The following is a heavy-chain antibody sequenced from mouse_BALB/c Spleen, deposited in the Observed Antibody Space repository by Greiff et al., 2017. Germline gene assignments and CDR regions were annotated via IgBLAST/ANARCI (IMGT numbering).Heavy chain of an antibody. D-gene: IGHD2-2*01. CDR2: INPSNGGT. CDR1: GYTFTSYY. Sequence: QVQLQQSGAELVKPGASVKLSCKASGYTFTSYYMYWVKQRHGQGLEWIGEINPSNGGTNFNEKFKSKATLTVDKSSSTAYMQLSSLTSEDSAVYSCTSDYGSYSAWFAYWGQGTLLTVSA. V-gene: IGHV1S81*02. CDR3: TSDYGSYSAWFAY. J-gene: IGHJ3*01.